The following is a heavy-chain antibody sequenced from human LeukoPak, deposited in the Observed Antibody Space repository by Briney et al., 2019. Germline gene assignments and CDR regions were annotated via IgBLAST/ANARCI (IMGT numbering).Heavy chain of an antibody. CDR2: IYYSGST. CDR1: GGSISSGGYY. CDR3: ARAVPRIAAAGIRWFDP. D-gene: IGHD6-13*01. Sequence: SETLSLTCTVSGGSISSGGYYWSWIRQHPGKGLEWIGYIYYSGSTYYNPSLKSRVTISVDTSKNQFSLKLSSVTAADTAVYYCARAVPRIAAAGIRWFDPWGKGTLVTVSS. J-gene: IGHJ5*02. V-gene: IGHV4-31*03.